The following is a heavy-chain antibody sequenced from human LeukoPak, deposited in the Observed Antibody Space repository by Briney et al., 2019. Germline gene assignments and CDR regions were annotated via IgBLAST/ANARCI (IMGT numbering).Heavy chain of an antibody. J-gene: IGHJ4*02. D-gene: IGHD4-23*01. V-gene: IGHV1-24*01. CDR1: GYTLTELS. CDR2: FDPEDGET. Sequence: ASVKVSCKVSGYTLTELSMHWVRQAPGKGLEWMGGFDPEDGETIYAQKFQGRVTMTEDTSTDTAYMELSSLRSEDTAVYYWATPNYGGFWFDYWGQGTLVTVSS. CDR3: ATPNYGGFWFDY.